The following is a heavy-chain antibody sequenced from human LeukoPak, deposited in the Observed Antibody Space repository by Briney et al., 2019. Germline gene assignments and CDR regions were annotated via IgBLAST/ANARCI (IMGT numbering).Heavy chain of an antibody. CDR1: GYSFTDFW. J-gene: IGHJ6*02. D-gene: IGHD3-16*02. CDR3: ARHSKGRLGELSLYGMDV. V-gene: IGHV5-51*01. Sequence: GESLKISCRGSGYSFTDFWIAWVRLMPGKGLEWMGIIYPDDSDTRYSPSFQGQVTISADKSISTAYLQWSSLKASDTAMYYCARHSKGRLGELSLYGMDVWGQGTTVTVSS. CDR2: IYPDDSDT.